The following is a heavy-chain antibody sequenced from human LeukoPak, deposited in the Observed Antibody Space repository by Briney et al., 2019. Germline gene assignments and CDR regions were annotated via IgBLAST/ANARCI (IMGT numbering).Heavy chain of an antibody. CDR1: GFTFGDYA. CDR2: IRSKAYGGTT. V-gene: IGHV3-49*04. Sequence: SGRSLRLSCTASGFTFGDYAKSWVRQAPGKGLEWVSFIRSKAYGGTTEYAASVKGRFTTSRDDSKSIAYLQMNSLKTEDTAVYYCTRVSLVAASVFFDYWGQGTLVTVSS. D-gene: IGHD2-15*01. J-gene: IGHJ4*02. CDR3: TRVSLVAASVFFDY.